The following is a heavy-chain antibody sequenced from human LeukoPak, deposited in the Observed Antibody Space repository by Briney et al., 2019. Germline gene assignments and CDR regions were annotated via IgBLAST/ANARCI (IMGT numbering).Heavy chain of an antibody. CDR2: IYYSGST. D-gene: IGHD5-18*01. J-gene: IGHJ4*02. V-gene: IGHV4-59*01. CDR1: GGSISSYY. Sequence: PETLSLTCTVSGGSISSYYWSWIRQPPGKGLEWIGYIYYSGSTNYNPSLKSRVTISVDTSKNQFSLKLSSVTAADTAVYYCARDSISYGVDYWGQGTLVTVSS. CDR3: ARDSISYGVDY.